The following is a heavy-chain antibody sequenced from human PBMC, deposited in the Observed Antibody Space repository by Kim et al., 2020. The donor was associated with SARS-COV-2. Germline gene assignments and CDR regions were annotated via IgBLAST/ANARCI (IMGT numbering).Heavy chain of an antibody. J-gene: IGHJ5*02. CDR3: ARAGTSSGWLHP. D-gene: IGHD6-6*01. CDR1: GFAVGSND. V-gene: IGHV3-66*01. Sequence: GGSLRLSCAASGFAVGSNDMTWVRQAPGKGLEWVSVLYTGGDIYNADSVKGRFTISRDTSKNTLYLQMDSLRVEDTAVYYCARAGTSSGWLHPWGQGTLVTVSS. CDR2: LYTGGDI.